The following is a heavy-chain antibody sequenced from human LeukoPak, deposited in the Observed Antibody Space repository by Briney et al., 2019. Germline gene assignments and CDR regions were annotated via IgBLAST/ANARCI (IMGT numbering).Heavy chain of an antibody. D-gene: IGHD5-24*01. CDR2: IYYSGSA. CDR3: TRLGRDGFNFGRYYFER. CDR1: GGSISGYH. V-gene: IGHV4-59*08. Sequence: PSETLSPTCTVSGGSISGYHWSWVRQPPGKELEWMAYIYYSGSANYNPSLRSRLTISVDTSKNHFSLNLTSVSAADTAVYYCTRLGRDGFNFGRYYFERWGQGALVTVSS. J-gene: IGHJ4*02.